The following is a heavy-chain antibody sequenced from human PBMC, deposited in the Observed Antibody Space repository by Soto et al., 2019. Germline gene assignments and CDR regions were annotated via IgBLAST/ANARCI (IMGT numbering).Heavy chain of an antibody. Sequence: PSETLSLTCTVSDGSTTSDYWSWIRQPPGKGLEWLGYIFHSLGAKYNPSLGSRGTISLDTSKSQLSLSLRSVTAADTAIYFCVRDLNGSGDYWGQGTLVTVSS. V-gene: IGHV4-59*01. J-gene: IGHJ4*02. CDR2: IFHSLGA. D-gene: IGHD3-10*01. CDR1: DGSTTSDY. CDR3: VRDLNGSGDY.